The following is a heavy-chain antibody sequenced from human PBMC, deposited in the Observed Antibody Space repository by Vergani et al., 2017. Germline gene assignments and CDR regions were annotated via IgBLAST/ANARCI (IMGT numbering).Heavy chain of an antibody. CDR1: GFTFSSYN. J-gene: IGHJ5*02. CDR3: AGESLYCRGGTFYANWFDP. D-gene: IGHD2-15*01. CDR2: ISSSSTYI. V-gene: IGHV3-21*01. Sequence: EVQLVESGGGLVKPGGSLRLSCAASGFTFSSYNMNWVRQAPGKGLEWVSSISSSSTYIYYADSLQGRFTISRDNAKNSLFLQMNSLRAEDTAVYYCAGESLYCRGGTFYANWFDPWGQGTLVTVSS.